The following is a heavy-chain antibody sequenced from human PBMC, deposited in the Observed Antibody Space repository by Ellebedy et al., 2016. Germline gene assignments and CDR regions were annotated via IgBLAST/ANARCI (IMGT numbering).Heavy chain of an antibody. V-gene: IGHV3-30*18. CDR2: ISYDGSNK. CDR3: AKDNGYSSSWYFDY. J-gene: IGHJ4*02. CDR1: GFTFSSYS. D-gene: IGHD6-13*01. Sequence: GESLKISCAASGFTFSSYSMNWVRQAPGKGLEWVAVISYDGSNKYYADSVKGRFTISRDNSKNTLYLRMNSLRAEDTAVYYCAKDNGYSSSWYFDYWGQGTLVTVSS.